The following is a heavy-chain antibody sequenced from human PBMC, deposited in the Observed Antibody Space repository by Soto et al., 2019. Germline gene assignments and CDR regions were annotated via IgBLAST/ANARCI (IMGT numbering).Heavy chain of an antibody. CDR2: IIPILGIA. CDR1: GGTFSSYT. CDR3: ARAKQQRTGYGY. V-gene: IGHV1-69*02. D-gene: IGHD6-13*01. J-gene: IGHJ4*02. Sequence: QVQLVQSGAEVKKPGSSVKVSCKASGGTFSSYTISWVRQAPGQGLEWMGRIIPILGIANYAQKFQGRVTIPADKSKSTAYMELSSLRSEDTAVYYCARAKQQRTGYGYWGQGTLVTVSS.